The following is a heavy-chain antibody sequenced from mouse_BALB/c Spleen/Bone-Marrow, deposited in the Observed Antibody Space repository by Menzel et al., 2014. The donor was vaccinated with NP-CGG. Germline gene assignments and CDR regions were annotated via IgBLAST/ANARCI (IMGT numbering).Heavy chain of an antibody. CDR3: AREGPWFAF. Sequence: VQLQQSGAELVRPGVSVKISCKGSGYTFTDYAMHWVKQSHAKSLEWVGVIGTYYGDATYNQKFKTKATMTVDKSSSTAYMELARLTSEDSPLYYCAREGPWFAFWGQGTLVTVSA. CDR2: IGTYYGDA. CDR1: GYTFTDYA. J-gene: IGHJ3*01. V-gene: IGHV1S137*01.